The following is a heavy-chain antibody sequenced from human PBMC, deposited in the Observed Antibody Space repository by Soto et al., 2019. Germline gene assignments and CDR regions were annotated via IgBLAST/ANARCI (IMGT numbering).Heavy chain of an antibody. Sequence: QVHLVESGGGVVQPGRSLRLACAASGFSLAITGMHWVRQTPGKGLEWVAMLSHDGSETYYGDSVRGRFTISRDNSKNTLYLQMNGLRPEDTALYYCAKDWGSSGWYNWFDSWGQGALVTVSS. CDR3: AKDWGSSGWYNWFDS. V-gene: IGHV3-30*18. J-gene: IGHJ5*01. D-gene: IGHD6-19*01. CDR2: LSHDGSET. CDR1: GFSLAITG.